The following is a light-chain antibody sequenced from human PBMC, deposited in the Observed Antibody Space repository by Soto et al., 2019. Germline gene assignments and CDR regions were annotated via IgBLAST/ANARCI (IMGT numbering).Light chain of an antibody. Sequence: DIQMTQSPSPLSASIVDRVTITFRASQTVNTYLHWYQQKPGKAPKLLIYAASNLQSGVPSRFSGSGSGTNFTLSLNSLQPEDFATYYCQQGYSNPWTFGQGTKVDIK. CDR3: QQGYSNPWT. J-gene: IGKJ1*01. V-gene: IGKV1-39*01. CDR1: QTVNTY. CDR2: AAS.